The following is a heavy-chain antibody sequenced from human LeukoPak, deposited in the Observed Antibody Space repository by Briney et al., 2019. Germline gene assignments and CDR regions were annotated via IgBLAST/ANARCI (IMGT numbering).Heavy chain of an antibody. Sequence: PSETLSLTCAVYGGSFSGYYWSWIRQPPGKGLEWIGEINHSGSTNYNPSLKSRVTISVDTSKNQFSLKLSSVTAADTAVYYCARAEINYDFWSGRPNWFDPWGQGTLVTVSS. J-gene: IGHJ5*02. V-gene: IGHV4-34*01. D-gene: IGHD3-3*01. CDR3: ARAEINYDFWSGRPNWFDP. CDR1: GGSFSGYY. CDR2: INHSGST.